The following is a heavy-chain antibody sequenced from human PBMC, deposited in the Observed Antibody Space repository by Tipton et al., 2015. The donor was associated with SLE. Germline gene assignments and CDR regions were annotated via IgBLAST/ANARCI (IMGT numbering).Heavy chain of an antibody. J-gene: IGHJ4*02. D-gene: IGHD4/OR15-4a*01. Sequence: LRLSCTVSGGSIRSGSYYWSWIRQPAGKGLEWIGHIYTTGSTNYSPSLKSRVTISFDTSETQFSLKLASVTIADTAVYYCARVSSGTNYAIESWGQGTLVTVSS. CDR2: IYTTGST. V-gene: IGHV4-61*09. CDR3: ARVSSGTNYAIES. CDR1: GGSIRSGSYY.